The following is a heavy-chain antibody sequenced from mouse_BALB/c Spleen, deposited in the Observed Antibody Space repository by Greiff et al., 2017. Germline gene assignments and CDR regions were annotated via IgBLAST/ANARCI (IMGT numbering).Heavy chain of an antibody. CDR3: ASHTDRATAY. CDR2: IDPANGNA. D-gene: IGHD3-1*01. V-gene: IGHV14-3*02. CDR1: GFNIKDTY. J-gene: IGHJ3*01. Sequence: VQLQQSGAELVKPGASVKLSCTASGFNIKDTYMHWVKQRPEQGLEWIGRIDPANGNAKYDPKFQGKATITSDTTSNTAYLQLSSVTSEDTAVYDYASHTDRATAYWGQGTLVTVSA.